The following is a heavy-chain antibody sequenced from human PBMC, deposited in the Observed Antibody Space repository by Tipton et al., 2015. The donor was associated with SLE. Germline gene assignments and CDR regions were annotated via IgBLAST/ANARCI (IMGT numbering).Heavy chain of an antibody. D-gene: IGHD1-1*01. CDR2: INQDGTEK. CDR3: ATLEARGF. Sequence: SLRLSCVDSGFRFSNFWMTWVRQGPGKGLEWVAHINQDGTEKYYVDSVKGRFSISRDNAKNSLYLQMSNLRVEDTAVYYCATLEARGFWGQGTLVTVPS. CDR1: GFRFSNFW. J-gene: IGHJ4*02. V-gene: IGHV3-7*01.